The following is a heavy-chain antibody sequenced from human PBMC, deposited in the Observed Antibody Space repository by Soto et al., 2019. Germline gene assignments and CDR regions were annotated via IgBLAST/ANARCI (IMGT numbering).Heavy chain of an antibody. CDR1: GFTFTSSA. Sequence: GASVKVSCKASGFTFTSSAVQWVRQARGQRLEWIGWIVVGSGNTNYAQKFQERVTITRDMSTSTAYMELSSLRSEDTAVYYCAAEHTLMVYYYGMGVWGQGTTVTVSS. V-gene: IGHV1-58*01. CDR3: AAEHTLMVYYYGMGV. D-gene: IGHD2-8*01. CDR2: IVVGSGNT. J-gene: IGHJ6*02.